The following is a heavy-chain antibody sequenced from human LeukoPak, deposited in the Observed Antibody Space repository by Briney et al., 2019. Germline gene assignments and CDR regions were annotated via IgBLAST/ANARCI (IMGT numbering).Heavy chain of an antibody. J-gene: IGHJ5*02. CDR3: ARLAAITTWFDP. CDR1: GYSFTNSW. CDR2: IYPGDSDT. Sequence: GGSLKISCKGSGYSFTNSWIGWVRQLPGKGLEWMGIIYPGDSDTRYSPSFQGQVTIPADKSISTAYLQWGSLKASDTAIYYCARLAAITTWFDPWGQGTLVTVSS. D-gene: IGHD5-12*01. V-gene: IGHV5-51*01.